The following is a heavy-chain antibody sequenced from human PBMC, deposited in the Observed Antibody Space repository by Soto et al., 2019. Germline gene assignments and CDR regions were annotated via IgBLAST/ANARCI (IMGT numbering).Heavy chain of an antibody. V-gene: IGHV1-2*02. J-gene: IGHJ3*02. D-gene: IGHD1-26*01. CDR3: ARVGLSRGSDYVGDPPRNFDI. CDR1: GYTFTRYY. CDR2: INPNSGGT. Sequence: ASVKVSCKASGYTFTRYYMHWVRQAPGQGXEWMGWINPNSGGTNYAQKFQGRVTMTRDTSISTAYMELSRLRSDDTAVYYCARVGLSRGSDYVGDPPRNFDIWGQGTMVTVSS.